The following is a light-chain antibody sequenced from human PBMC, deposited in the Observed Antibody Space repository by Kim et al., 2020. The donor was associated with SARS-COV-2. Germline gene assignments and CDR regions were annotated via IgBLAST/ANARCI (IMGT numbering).Light chain of an antibody. CDR1: NIGSKN. CDR3: QVWDSSFWV. Sequence: SVALGQTARITCGGNNIGSKNVHWYKQKPGQAPVLVIYRDSNRPSGIPERFSGSNSGNTATLTISRAQAGDEADYYCQVWDSSFWVFGGGTQLTVL. V-gene: IGLV3-9*01. J-gene: IGLJ3*02. CDR2: RDS.